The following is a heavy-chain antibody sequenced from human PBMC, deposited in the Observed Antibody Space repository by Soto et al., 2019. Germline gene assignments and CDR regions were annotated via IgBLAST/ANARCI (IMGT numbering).Heavy chain of an antibody. Sequence: QVQLQESGPGLVKPSQTLSLTCTVSGGSISSGGYYWSWIRQHPGKGLEWIGYIYYSGSTYYNPSLKSRVTISVDTSKNQFSLKLSSVTAADTAVYYCARGNSSSNQQWLVLFDYWGQGTLVTVSS. D-gene: IGHD6-19*01. CDR2: IYYSGST. V-gene: IGHV4-31*03. CDR3: ARGNSSSNQQWLVLFDY. J-gene: IGHJ4*02. CDR1: GGSISSGGYY.